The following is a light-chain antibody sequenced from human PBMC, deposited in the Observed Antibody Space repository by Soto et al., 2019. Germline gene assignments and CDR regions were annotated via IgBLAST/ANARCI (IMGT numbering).Light chain of an antibody. CDR1: QSVSGH. J-gene: IGKJ1*01. Sequence: VLTQSPGTVPGSPGERAVVYCRGSQSVSGHLDWYQQKPGQAPRLLIYGASTRATGIPARFSGSGSGTEFTLTISSLQSEDFAVYYCQQYNNWPKWTFGQGTKVDIK. V-gene: IGKV3-15*01. CDR3: QQYNNWPKWT. CDR2: GAS.